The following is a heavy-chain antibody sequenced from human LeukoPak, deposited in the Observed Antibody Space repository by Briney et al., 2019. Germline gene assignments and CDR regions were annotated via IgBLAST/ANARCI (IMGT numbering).Heavy chain of an antibody. CDR1: GFTFSSYG. J-gene: IGHJ5*02. CDR3: AKWAGYYGSGSYYNWFDP. CDR2: ISGSGGST. V-gene: IGHV3-23*01. D-gene: IGHD3-10*01. Sequence: GGSLRLSCAASGFTFSSYGMSWVRQAPGKGLEWVSSISGSGGSTYYADSVKGRFTISRDNSKNTLYLQMNSLRAEDTAVYYCAKWAGYYGSGSYYNWFDPWGQGTLVTVSS.